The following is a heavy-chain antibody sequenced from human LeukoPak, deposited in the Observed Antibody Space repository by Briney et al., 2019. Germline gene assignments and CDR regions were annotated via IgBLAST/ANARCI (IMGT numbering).Heavy chain of an antibody. J-gene: IGHJ4*02. CDR1: GYTLTELS. D-gene: IGHD3-22*01. CDR3: ATSVVVIWRGFDY. V-gene: IGHV1-24*01. Sequence: ASVKVSCKVSGYTLTELSMHCVRQAPGNGLEWMGGFDPEDGETIYAQKSQGRVTMTEDTSTDTAYTELSSLRSEDTAVYYCATSVVVIWRGFDYWGQGTLVTVSS. CDR2: FDPEDGET.